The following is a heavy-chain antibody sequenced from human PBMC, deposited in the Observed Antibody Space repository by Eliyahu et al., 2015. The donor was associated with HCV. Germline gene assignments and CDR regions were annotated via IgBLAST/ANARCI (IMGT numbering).Heavy chain of an antibody. CDR1: CAPARVTT. CDR2: IYYSGSA. Sequence: QVQLQESGPGLVKPSETLSLTCTVYWCAPARVTTGSVPHPPPKGLEWIGYIYYSGSANYNPSLESRVTISVATSKNQFSLNLSSVTAADTAVYYCARGGSGYYHGPFDSWGQGTLVTVSS. J-gene: IGHJ4*02. CDR3: ARGGSGYYHGPFDS. D-gene: IGHD3-22*01. V-gene: IGHV4-59*01.